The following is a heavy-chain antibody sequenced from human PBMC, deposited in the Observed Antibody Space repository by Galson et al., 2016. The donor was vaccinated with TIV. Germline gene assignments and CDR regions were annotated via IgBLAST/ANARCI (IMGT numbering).Heavy chain of an antibody. D-gene: IGHD3-22*01. CDR3: ERDRYYDARGYYYYYYGMDV. CDR1: GFTFSTNA. V-gene: IGHV3-53*01. Sequence: SLRLSCAASGFTFSTNAMHWIRQAPGKGLEWVSVIYGDCRTYYTDSVRVRFTISRHGSKNTLYLQMTSLRTEDTAVYSCERDRYYDARGYYYYYYGMDVWGQGTTVTVSS. CDR2: IYGDCRT. J-gene: IGHJ6*02.